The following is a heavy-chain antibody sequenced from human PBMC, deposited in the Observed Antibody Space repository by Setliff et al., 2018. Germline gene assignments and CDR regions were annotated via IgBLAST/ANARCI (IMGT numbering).Heavy chain of an antibody. CDR2: INPSGGLT. D-gene: IGHD3-3*01. V-gene: IGHV1-46*03. J-gene: IGHJ3*02. Sequence: ASVKVSCKASGYTFTRHGISWVRQAPGQGLEWVGIINPSGGLTRYAQKFQGRVTMTRDTSTSTVYMEVSSLRSEDTAVYYCARDRYYNSWSGTSITAPHDAFDIWGQGTMVTVSS. CDR3: ARDRYYNSWSGTSITAPHDAFDI. CDR1: GYTFTRHG.